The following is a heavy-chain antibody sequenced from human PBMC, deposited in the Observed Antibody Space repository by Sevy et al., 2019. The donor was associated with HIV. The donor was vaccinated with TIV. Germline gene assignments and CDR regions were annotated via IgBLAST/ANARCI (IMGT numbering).Heavy chain of an antibody. Sequence: SETLSLTCTVSGGSISSYYWSWIRQPAGKGLEWIGRIYTSGSTNYNPSLKSRVTMSVDTSKNQFSLKLSSVTAAVTAVYYCARAGRVDSSGYYYPLFDYWGQGTLVTVSS. CDR1: GGSISSYY. V-gene: IGHV4-4*07. CDR3: ARAGRVDSSGYYYPLFDY. D-gene: IGHD3-22*01. CDR2: IYTSGST. J-gene: IGHJ4*02.